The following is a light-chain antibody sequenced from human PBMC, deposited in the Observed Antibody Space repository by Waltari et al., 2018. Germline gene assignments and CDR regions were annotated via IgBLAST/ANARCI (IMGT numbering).Light chain of an antibody. CDR2: GAS. J-gene: IGKJ2*01. CDR1: QGIRTY. V-gene: IGKV1-39*01. Sequence: DIQMTQSPSSLSASVGDRVTITCRASQGIRTYLNWYQQKPGKAPKLLIYGASSFQGGVPSRFSGSGSGTDFTLTISSLQPEDFATYYCQQANSFPYTFGQGTRLDMK. CDR3: QQANSFPYT.